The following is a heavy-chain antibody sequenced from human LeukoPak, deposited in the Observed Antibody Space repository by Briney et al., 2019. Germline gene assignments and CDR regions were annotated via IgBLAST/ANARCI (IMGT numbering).Heavy chain of an antibody. CDR3: ARVFRAKRQATAYYFDY. D-gene: IGHD5-12*01. Sequence: SETLSLTCTVSGGSISSGGYYWSWIRQHPGKGLEWIGYIYYSGSTYYNPSLKSRVTISVDTSKSQFSLKLSSVTAADTAVYYCARVFRAKRQATAYYFDYWGQGTLVTVSS. CDR1: GGSISSGGYY. J-gene: IGHJ4*02. V-gene: IGHV4-31*03. CDR2: IYYSGST.